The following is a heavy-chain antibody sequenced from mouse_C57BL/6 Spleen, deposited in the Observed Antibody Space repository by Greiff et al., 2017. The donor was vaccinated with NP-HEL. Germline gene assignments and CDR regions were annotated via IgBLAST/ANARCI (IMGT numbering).Heavy chain of an antibody. D-gene: IGHD1-1*01. J-gene: IGHJ3*01. V-gene: IGHV1-61*01. Sequence: QVQLQQPGAELVRPGSSVKLSCKASGYTFTSYWMDWVKQRPGQGLEWIGNIYPSDSETHYNQKFKDKATLTVDKSSSTAYMQLSSLTSEDSAVYDCARWGITTVVAPFAYWGQVTLVTVSA. CDR2: IYPSDSET. CDR1: GYTFTSYW. CDR3: ARWGITTVVAPFAY.